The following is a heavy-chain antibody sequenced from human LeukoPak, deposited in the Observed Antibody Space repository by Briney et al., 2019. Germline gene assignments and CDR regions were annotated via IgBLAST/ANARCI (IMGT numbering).Heavy chain of an antibody. Sequence: PGGSLRLSCAASGFTFSSYSMTWVRQAPGGGLEWVASISSRGSYLHYADSLKGRFTISRDNAKSSLYLQMSSRRVEDTALYYCAKGGLFTIFGLADYWGQATMVTDSS. CDR2: ISSRGSYL. CDR1: GFTFSSYS. D-gene: IGHD3-3*01. CDR3: AKGGLFTIFGLADY. J-gene: IGHJ4*02. V-gene: IGHV3-21*01.